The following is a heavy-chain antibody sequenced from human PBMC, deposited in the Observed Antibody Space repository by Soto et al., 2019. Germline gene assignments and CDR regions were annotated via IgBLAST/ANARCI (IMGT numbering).Heavy chain of an antibody. CDR2: INHSGST. CDR1: GGSFSGYY. V-gene: IGHV4-34*01. D-gene: IGHD3-10*01. Sequence: SETLSLTCAVYGGSFSGYYWSRIRQPPGKGLEWIGEINHSGSTNYNPSLKSRVTISVDTSKNQFSLKLSSVTAADTAVYYCARVRYGSGSYYRAYYYYGMDVWGQGTTVTVSS. CDR3: ARVRYGSGSYYRAYYYYGMDV. J-gene: IGHJ6*02.